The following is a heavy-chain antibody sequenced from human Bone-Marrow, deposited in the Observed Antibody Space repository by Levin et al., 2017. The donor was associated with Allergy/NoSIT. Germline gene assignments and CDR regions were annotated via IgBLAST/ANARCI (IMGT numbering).Heavy chain of an antibody. J-gene: IGHJ3*02. D-gene: IGHD3-10*01. Sequence: ASVKVSCKASGGTFSSYAISWVRQAPGQGLEWMGGIIPIFGTANYAQKFQGRVTITADESTSTAYMELSSLRSEDTAVYYCARVAGAGRAFDIWGQGTMVTVSS. V-gene: IGHV1-69*13. CDR3: ARVAGAGRAFDI. CDR2: IIPIFGTA. CDR1: GGTFSSYA.